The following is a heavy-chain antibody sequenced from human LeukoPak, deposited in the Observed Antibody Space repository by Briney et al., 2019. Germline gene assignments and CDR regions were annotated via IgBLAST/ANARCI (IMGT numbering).Heavy chain of an antibody. CDR2: IIPIFGTT. CDR1: GGTFSSYA. V-gene: IGHV1-69*05. J-gene: IGHJ3*02. Sequence: ASVKVSCKASGGTFSSYAISWVRQAPGQGLEWMGGIIPIFGTTNYAQKFQGRVTITTDESTSTAYMELSSLRSEDTAVYYCARGIRDDAFDIWGQGTMVTVSS. D-gene: IGHD2-15*01. CDR3: ARGIRDDAFDI.